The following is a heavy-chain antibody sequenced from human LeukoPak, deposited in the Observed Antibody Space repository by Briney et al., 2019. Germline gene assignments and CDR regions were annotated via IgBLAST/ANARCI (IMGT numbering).Heavy chain of an antibody. CDR3: ARGSSGYYIPWFDP. CDR2: IYYTRTT. CDR1: GGSISSYY. V-gene: IGHV4-59*01. J-gene: IGHJ5*02. D-gene: IGHD3-3*01. Sequence: SETLSLTCTVSGGSISSYYWSWIRQPPGKRLECIGYIYYTRTTNYDPSLKSRVTISVDTSKNQFSLRLSSVTAADTAVYYCARGSSGYYIPWFDPWGQGTLVTVSS.